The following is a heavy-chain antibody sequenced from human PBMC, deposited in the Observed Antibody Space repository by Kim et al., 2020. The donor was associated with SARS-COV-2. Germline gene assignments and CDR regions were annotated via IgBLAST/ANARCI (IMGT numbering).Heavy chain of an antibody. CDR2: IYSNGDR. CDR3: SRKTVSYGHGDF. J-gene: IGHJ4*02. D-gene: IGHD3-16*01. CDR1: EFNVGRNY. V-gene: IGHV3-53*01. Sequence: GGSLRLSCAVSEFNVGRNYMTWVRQAPGKGLEWVSLIYSNGDRNYADSVRGRFTISRDISTSTLFLQMNSLRVADSAVYYCSRKTVSYGHGDFWGRGTLVTVSS.